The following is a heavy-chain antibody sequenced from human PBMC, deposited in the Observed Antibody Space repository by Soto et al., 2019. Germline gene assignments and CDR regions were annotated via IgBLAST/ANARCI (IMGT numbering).Heavy chain of an antibody. J-gene: IGHJ3*02. CDR3: KGYGDYGAFDI. Sequence: SETLSLTCTVSGGSIISSSYYWGLIRQPPGKGLEWIGSIYYSGSTYYNPSLKSRVTISVDTSKNQFSLKLSSVTAADTAVYYCKGYGDYGAFDIWGQGTMVTVSS. D-gene: IGHD4-17*01. CDR2: IYYSGST. CDR1: GGSIISSSYY. V-gene: IGHV4-39*01.